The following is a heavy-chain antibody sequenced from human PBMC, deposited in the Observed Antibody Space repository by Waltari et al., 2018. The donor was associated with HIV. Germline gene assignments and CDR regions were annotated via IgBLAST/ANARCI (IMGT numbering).Heavy chain of an antibody. Sequence: HLVQSGGGFTQPGRSLRLSCAASGFIFTDYPLCWFRQAPGKGLEWVGFIRSKAYGETAEYAAALEGRFTISRDDSRGIGYLQMDGLKIEDTGVYYCTKGGGKSPGLSVWGQGTTVTVSS. V-gene: IGHV3-49*03. CDR1: GFIFTDYP. CDR2: IRSKAYGETA. CDR3: TKGGGKSPGLSV. J-gene: IGHJ6*02. D-gene: IGHD3-16*01.